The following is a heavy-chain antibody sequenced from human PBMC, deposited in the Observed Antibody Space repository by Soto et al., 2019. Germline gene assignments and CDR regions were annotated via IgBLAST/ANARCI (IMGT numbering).Heavy chain of an antibody. CDR2: IFYSGST. Sequence: SETLSLTCSVSGGSISTSRSYWAWIRQPPGKGLEWLANIFYSGSTFYNPSLASRVSVSVDTSKNEFSPKLRSVTAADTAVYYCARQPTTGDTDLWFDPWGQGTLVTVSS. D-gene: IGHD2-21*01. CDR3: ARQPTTGDTDLWFDP. J-gene: IGHJ5*02. V-gene: IGHV4-39*01. CDR1: GGSISTSRSY.